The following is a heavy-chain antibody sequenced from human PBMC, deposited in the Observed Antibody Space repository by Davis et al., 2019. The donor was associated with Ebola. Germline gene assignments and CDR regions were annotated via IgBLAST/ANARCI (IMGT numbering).Heavy chain of an antibody. Sequence: PSETLSLTCAVYGGSFSGYYWSWIRQPPGKGLEWIGEINHSGSTNYNPSLKSRVTISVDTSKNQFSLKLSSVTAADTAMYYCAREGDYGDNYFDYWGQGTLVTVSS. J-gene: IGHJ4*02. CDR3: AREGDYGDNYFDY. V-gene: IGHV4-34*01. D-gene: IGHD4-17*01. CDR1: GGSFSGYY. CDR2: INHSGST.